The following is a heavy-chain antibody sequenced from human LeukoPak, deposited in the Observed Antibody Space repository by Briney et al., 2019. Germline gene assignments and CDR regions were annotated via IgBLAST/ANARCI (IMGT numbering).Heavy chain of an antibody. Sequence: PGGSLRLSCEASGFTFSSAWMSWVRQAPGKGLEWVSAISGSGGSTYYADSVKGRFTISRDNSKNTLYLQMNSLRAEDTAVYYCAKAQQQLGKFDYWGQGTLVTVSS. D-gene: IGHD6-13*01. CDR3: AKAQQQLGKFDY. CDR1: GFTFSSAW. J-gene: IGHJ4*02. CDR2: ISGSGGST. V-gene: IGHV3-23*01.